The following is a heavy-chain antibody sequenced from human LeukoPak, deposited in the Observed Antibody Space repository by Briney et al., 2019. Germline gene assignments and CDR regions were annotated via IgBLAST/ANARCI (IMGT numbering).Heavy chain of an antibody. CDR2: IYYSGST. CDR3: ASSDYGYSNWFDP. Sequence: KPSETLSLTCTVSGGSVSSSNYYWGWIRQPPEKGLEWIGSIYYSGSTYYNPSLKSRVTISVDTSKNQFSLKLSSVTAADTAVYYCASSDYGYSNWFDPWGQGTLVTVSS. CDR1: GGSVSSSNYY. D-gene: IGHD4/OR15-4a*01. J-gene: IGHJ5*02. V-gene: IGHV4-39*01.